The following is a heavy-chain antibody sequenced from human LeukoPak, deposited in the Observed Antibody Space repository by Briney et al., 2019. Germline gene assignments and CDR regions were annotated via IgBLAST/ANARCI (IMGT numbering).Heavy chain of an antibody. CDR3: ARGDYYDSSGYYFPDAFDI. J-gene: IGHJ3*02. CDR2: MWYDGSNK. D-gene: IGHD3-22*01. CDR1: GFAFSSYG. Sequence: GGSLRLSCAASGFAFSSYGMHWGRQAPGQGLERVAVMWYDGSNKSYVNSVQGRFTITRVNSKNTLYLQMSSLRAADKAAFYCARGDYYDSSGYYFPDAFDIWGQGTMVTVSS. V-gene: IGHV3-33*01.